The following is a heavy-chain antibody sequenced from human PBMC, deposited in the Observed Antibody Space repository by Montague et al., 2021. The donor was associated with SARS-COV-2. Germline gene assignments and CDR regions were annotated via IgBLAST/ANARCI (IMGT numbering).Heavy chain of an antibody. V-gene: IGHV3-20*04. CDR1: GFTFSSYS. D-gene: IGHD3-10*01. CDR2: TSWDGGVK. CDR3: AKGRHGSGTYYSDS. J-gene: IGHJ4*02. Sequence: SLRLSCAASGFTFSSYSMNWVRQAPGKGLEWVSSTSWDGGVKGYADSVKGRFTISRDNARNSLYLQMNSLRPDDTAFYYCAKGRHGSGTYYSDSWGQGTLVTVSS.